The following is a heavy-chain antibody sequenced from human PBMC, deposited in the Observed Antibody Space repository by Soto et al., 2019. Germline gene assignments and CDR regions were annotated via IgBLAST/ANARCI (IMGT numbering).Heavy chain of an antibody. CDR3: ARDRLGFGDLDS. V-gene: IGHV3-23*04. CDR1: GFTFNNHA. CDR2: VSSGGGAT. Sequence: EVHLAESGGRLVQPGGSLRLSCAASGFTFNNHAMTWVRQAPGKGLEWVATVSSGGGATYYADSVKGRFTVSRANSKNTVSLHMDSLRADDTARYYCARDRLGFGDLDSWGPGTLITVSS. D-gene: IGHD3-10*01. J-gene: IGHJ4*02.